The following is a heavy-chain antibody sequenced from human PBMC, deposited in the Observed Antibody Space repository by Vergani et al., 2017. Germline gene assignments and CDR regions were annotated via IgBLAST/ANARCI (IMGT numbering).Heavy chain of an antibody. CDR2: IIPILGIA. Sequence: QVQLVQSGAEVKKPRSSVKVSCKASGGTFSSYTISWVRQAPGQGLEWMGRIIPILGIANYAQKFQGRVTITADKSTSTAYMELSSLRSEDTAVYYCARSTVTPYYYYGMDVWGQGTTVTVSS. V-gene: IGHV1-69*02. CDR1: GGTFSSYT. J-gene: IGHJ6*02. CDR3: ARSTVTPYYYYGMDV. D-gene: IGHD4-17*01.